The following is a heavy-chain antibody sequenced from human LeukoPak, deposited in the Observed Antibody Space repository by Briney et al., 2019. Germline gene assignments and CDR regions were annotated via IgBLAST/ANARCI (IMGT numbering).Heavy chain of an antibody. CDR1: GFTFSSYA. CDR2: ISGSGGST. D-gene: IGHD4-17*01. Sequence: AGGSLRLSCAASGFTFSSYAMSWVRQAPGKGLEWVSAISGSGGSTYYADSVKGRFTISRDNSKNTLYLQMNSLRAEDTAVYYCAGLDYGDYLPHYWGQGTLVTVSS. V-gene: IGHV3-23*01. CDR3: AGLDYGDYLPHY. J-gene: IGHJ4*02.